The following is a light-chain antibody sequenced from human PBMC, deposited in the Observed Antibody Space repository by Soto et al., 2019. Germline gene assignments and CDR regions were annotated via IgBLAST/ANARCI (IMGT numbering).Light chain of an antibody. V-gene: IGKV1-39*01. CDR2: AAS. J-gene: IGKJ1*01. CDR3: QQSYSTPRT. Sequence: DIQMTQSPSSLSASVGDRVTITCRASQSISSYLNWYQQKPGKAPKLLIYAASSLQSGVPSRFSGSGSGTDFTLTISSLQPEDFAPYYCQQSYSTPRTFGQGTQVEIK. CDR1: QSISSY.